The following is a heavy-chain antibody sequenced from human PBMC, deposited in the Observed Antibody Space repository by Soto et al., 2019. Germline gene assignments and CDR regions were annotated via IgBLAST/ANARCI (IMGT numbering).Heavy chain of an antibody. CDR2: IYHRGST. D-gene: IGHD3-10*01. Sequence: PSETMSLTCVVSAGSLSSGGYSCKWIQQQPAQGMEWIGYIYHRGSTYYNPSLKSRVTISVDRSKNQFSLKLSSVTAADTAVYYCARDRRGASTGDYYYGMDVWGQGTTVTVSS. V-gene: IGHV4-30-2*01. CDR3: ARDRRGASTGDYYYGMDV. J-gene: IGHJ6*02. CDR1: AGSLSSGGYS.